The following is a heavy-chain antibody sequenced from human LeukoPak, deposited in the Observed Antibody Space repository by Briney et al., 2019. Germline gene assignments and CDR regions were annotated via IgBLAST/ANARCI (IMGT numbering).Heavy chain of an antibody. V-gene: IGHV4-39*01. Sequence: PETLSLTCTVSGGSISSSSYYWGWIRQPPGKGLEWIGSIYYSGSTYYNPSLKSRVTISVDTSKNQFSLKLSSVTAADTAVYYCARRAISGFADYWGQGTLVTVSS. J-gene: IGHJ4*02. CDR1: GGSISSSSYY. CDR2: IYYSGST. D-gene: IGHD3-3*01. CDR3: ARRAISGFADY.